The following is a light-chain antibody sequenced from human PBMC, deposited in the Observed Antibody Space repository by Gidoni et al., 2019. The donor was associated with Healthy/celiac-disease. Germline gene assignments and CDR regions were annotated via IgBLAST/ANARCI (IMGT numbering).Light chain of an antibody. CDR2: DAS. V-gene: IGKV3-11*01. Sequence: IVLTQSPATLSFSPGERATLSCRASQGVSSYLAWYQQKPGQAPRLLIYDASNRATGIPARFSGSGSGTDFTLTISSLEPEDFAVYYCQQRSNWPRGLTFGPGTKVDIK. CDR1: QGVSSY. CDR3: QQRSNWPRGLT. J-gene: IGKJ3*01.